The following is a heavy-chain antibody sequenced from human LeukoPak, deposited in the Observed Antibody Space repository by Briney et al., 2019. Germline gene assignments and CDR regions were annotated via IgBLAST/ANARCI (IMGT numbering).Heavy chain of an antibody. Sequence: PGESLKISCAASGFIFSSYEMNWVRQAPGKGLEWISYIGSSGTNKYYADSVNGRFTISRDNAKSSLYLQMNSLRAEDTAVYYCARGWRSDYWGQGTLVTVSS. D-gene: IGHD3-3*01. CDR2: IGSSGTNK. CDR1: GFIFSSYE. CDR3: ARGWRSDY. J-gene: IGHJ4*02. V-gene: IGHV3-48*03.